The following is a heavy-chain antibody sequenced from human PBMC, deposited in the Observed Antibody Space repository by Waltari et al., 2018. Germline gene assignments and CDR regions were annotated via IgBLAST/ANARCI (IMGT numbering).Heavy chain of an antibody. D-gene: IGHD2-8*01. J-gene: IGHJ3*02. CDR1: GFTFSSYA. Sequence: EVQLVESGGGLVQPGGSLRLSCAASGFTFSSYAMSWVRQAPGKGLEWVSAISGSGGSTYYADSVKGRFTISRDNAKNTLYLQMNSLRAEDTAVYYCAKDYRGVLMVYAPHAFDIWGQGTMVTVSS. CDR3: AKDYRGVLMVYAPHAFDI. V-gene: IGHV3-23*04. CDR2: ISGSGGST.